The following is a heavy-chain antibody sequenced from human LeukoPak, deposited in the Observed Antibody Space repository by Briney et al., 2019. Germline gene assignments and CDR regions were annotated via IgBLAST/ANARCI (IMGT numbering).Heavy chain of an antibody. CDR3: ARDRYYYHRSGYYSHFDY. D-gene: IGHD3-22*01. V-gene: IGHV1-46*01. CDR1: GYTFTSSY. J-gene: IGHJ4*02. Sequence: GASVKVSCKASGYTFTSSYMHWVRQAPGQGLEWMGIINPSGGSTSYAQKFQGRVTMTRDTSTSTVYMELSSLRSEDTAVYYCARDRYYYHRSGYYSHFDYWGQGTLDTVSS. CDR2: INPSGGST.